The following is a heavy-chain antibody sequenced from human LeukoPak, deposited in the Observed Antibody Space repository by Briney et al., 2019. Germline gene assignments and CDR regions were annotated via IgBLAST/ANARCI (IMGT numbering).Heavy chain of an antibody. J-gene: IGHJ4*02. V-gene: IGHV3-23*01. D-gene: IGHD6-13*01. CDR2: ISGSGGST. CDR3: AKDSRIPAGGTEPSDY. CDR1: GFTFSTYA. Sequence: PGGSLRLSCAASGFTFSTYAMTWVRQPPRKGLEWVSAISGSGGSTYYANSVKGRFTISRDNSKDTLYLQMNSLRAEDTAVYYCAKDSRIPAGGTEPSDYWGQGTLVTVSS.